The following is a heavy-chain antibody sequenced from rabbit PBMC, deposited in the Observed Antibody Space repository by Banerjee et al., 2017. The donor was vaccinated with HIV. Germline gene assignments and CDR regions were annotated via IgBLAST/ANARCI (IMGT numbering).Heavy chain of an antibody. D-gene: IGHD1-1*01. CDR3: ARVYDSSSVYTSGAFDP. V-gene: IGHV1S45*01. Sequence: QEQLVESGGGLVQPGGSLKLSCKASGFDFSSYYMSWVRQAPGKGLEWIGCISTSSGTTGTASWAKGRFTISKTSSTTVTLQMTSLTAADTATYFCARVYDSSSVYTSGAFDPWGQGTLVTVS. CDR2: ISTSSGTT. CDR1: GFDFSSYYM. J-gene: IGHJ2*01.